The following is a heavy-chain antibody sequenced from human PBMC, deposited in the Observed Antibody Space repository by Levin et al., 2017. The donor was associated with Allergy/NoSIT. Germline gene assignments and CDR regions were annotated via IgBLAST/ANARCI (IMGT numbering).Heavy chain of an antibody. CDR3: ARYNYGSGSYSRFDP. CDR2: ISNSGST. J-gene: IGHJ5*02. CDR1: GGSISAYY. V-gene: IGHV4-59*13. Sequence: SETLSLTCTVSGGSISAYYWTWIRQPPGKGLEYIGYISNSGSTAYNPSLRSRVTMSLDTSKNQFSLTLSSVIAADTAVYYCARYNYGSGSYSRFDPWGQGTLVTVSS. D-gene: IGHD3-10*01.